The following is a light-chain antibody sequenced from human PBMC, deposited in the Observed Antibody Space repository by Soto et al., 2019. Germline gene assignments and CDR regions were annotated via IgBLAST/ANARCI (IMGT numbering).Light chain of an antibody. Sequence: EIVMTQSPATLSVSPGERATLSCRASQSVSSNLAWYQQKPGQAPRLLIYGASTRATGIPARFSGSGSGTEFTLTIXSLQSEDFAVYYCQQYNNWPTTFGQGTKVEI. V-gene: IGKV3-15*01. CDR2: GAS. CDR3: QQYNNWPTT. J-gene: IGKJ1*01. CDR1: QSVSSN.